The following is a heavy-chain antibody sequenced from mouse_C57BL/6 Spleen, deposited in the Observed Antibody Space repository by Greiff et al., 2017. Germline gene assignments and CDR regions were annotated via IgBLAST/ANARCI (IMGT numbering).Heavy chain of an antibody. Sequence: VQLQQSGPVLVKPGASVKMSCKASGYTFTDYYMNWVKQSHGKSLEWIGVINPYNGGTSYNQKFKGKATLTVDKSSSTAYMELNSLTSEDSAVYYCARGHLYYGNDYYAMDYWGQGTSVTVSS. CDR1: GYTFTDYY. CDR2: INPYNGGT. J-gene: IGHJ4*01. D-gene: IGHD2-1*01. CDR3: ARGHLYYGNDYYAMDY. V-gene: IGHV1-19*01.